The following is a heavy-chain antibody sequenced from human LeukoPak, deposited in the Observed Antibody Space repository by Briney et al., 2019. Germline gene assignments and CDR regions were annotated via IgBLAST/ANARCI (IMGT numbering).Heavy chain of an antibody. CDR3: ARDLRRHSSGRHGDVLSSEAKGY. D-gene: IGHD3-22*01. V-gene: IGHV1-2*02. Sequence: VSVKVSCKASGYTFTGYYMHWVRQAPGQGLEWMGWINPNSGGTNYAQKFQGRVTMTRDTSISTAYMELSRLRSDDTAVYYCARDLRRHSSGRHGDVLSSEAKGYWGQGTLVTVSS. CDR1: GYTFTGYY. CDR2: INPNSGGT. J-gene: IGHJ4*02.